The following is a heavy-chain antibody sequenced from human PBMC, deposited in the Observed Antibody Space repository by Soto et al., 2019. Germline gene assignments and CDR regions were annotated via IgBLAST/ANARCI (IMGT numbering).Heavy chain of an antibody. CDR2: IDPSDSYT. J-gene: IGHJ4*02. CDR1: GYSFSSYW. CDR3: ASHDILTGPKAGSY. D-gene: IGHD3-9*01. Sequence: PGEALKISCKGSGYSFSSYWISWVRQMPGKGLEWMGRIDPSDSYTNYSPSFQGHVTISADKSISTAYLQWSSLKASDTAMYYCASHDILTGPKAGSYWGQGPLVTV. V-gene: IGHV5-10-1*01.